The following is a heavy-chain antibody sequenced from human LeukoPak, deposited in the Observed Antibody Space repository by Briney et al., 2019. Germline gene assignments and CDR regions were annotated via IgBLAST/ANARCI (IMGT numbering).Heavy chain of an antibody. CDR2: IRTDGGST. V-gene: IGHV3-74*01. CDR1: GFTFRNHW. D-gene: IGHD2-15*01. CDR3: ARDMESGGRAFDS. Sequence: GGSLRLSCAASGFTFRNHWMHWVRQAPAKGLVWVSRIRTDGGSTAYADFVKGRFTISRDNAKNTVYLQMNSPRADDTAVYYCARDMESGGRAFDSWGQGALVTISS. J-gene: IGHJ4*02.